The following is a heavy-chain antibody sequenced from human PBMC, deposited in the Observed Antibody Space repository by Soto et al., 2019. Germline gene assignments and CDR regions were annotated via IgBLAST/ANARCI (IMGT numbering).Heavy chain of an antibody. J-gene: IGHJ4*02. CDR1: GYTLTELS. Sequence: ASVKVSCKVSGYTLTELSMHWLRQAPGKGLEWMGGFDPEDGETIYAQKFQGRVTMTEDTSTDTAYMELSSLRSEDTAVYYCATYDYDSSGYYSSFDYWGQGTLVTVSS. D-gene: IGHD3-22*01. V-gene: IGHV1-24*01. CDR3: ATYDYDSSGYYSSFDY. CDR2: FDPEDGET.